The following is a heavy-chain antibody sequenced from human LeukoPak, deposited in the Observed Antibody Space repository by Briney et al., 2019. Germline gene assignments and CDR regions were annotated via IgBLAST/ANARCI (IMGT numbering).Heavy chain of an antibody. Sequence: GESLKLSCKGSGYSFTSYWIGWVRQMPGKGLEWMGIIYPGDSDTRYTPSFQGQVTISADKSLSTAYLQGRSLKASDAAMYYCARQGYCTNGVCYKHANWFYPWGQRTLVTVSS. J-gene: IGHJ5*02. V-gene: IGHV5-51*01. CDR1: GYSFTSYW. CDR3: ARQGYCTNGVCYKHANWFYP. CDR2: IYPGDSDT. D-gene: IGHD2-8*01.